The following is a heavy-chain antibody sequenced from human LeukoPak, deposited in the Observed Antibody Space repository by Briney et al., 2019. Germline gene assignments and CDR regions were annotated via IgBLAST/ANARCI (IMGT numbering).Heavy chain of an antibody. J-gene: IGHJ4*02. CDR3: ARDSFLWFGELIDY. CDR1: GFTFSSYW. Sequence: PGGSLRLSCAASGFTFSSYWMHWVRQDPGKGLVWVSRIKSDGSSISYADSVKGRFTISRDNAKNSLYLQMNSLRAEDTAVYYCARDSFLWFGELIDYWGQGTLVTVSS. V-gene: IGHV3-74*01. D-gene: IGHD3-10*01. CDR2: IKSDGSSI.